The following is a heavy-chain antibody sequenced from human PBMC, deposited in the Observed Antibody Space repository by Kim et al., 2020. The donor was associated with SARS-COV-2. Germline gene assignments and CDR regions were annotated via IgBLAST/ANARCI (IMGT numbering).Heavy chain of an antibody. CDR3: AAGARGSPVLYYFDY. CDR2: IFKGGTT. CDR1: GFTVSTNY. V-gene: IGHV3-53*01. Sequence: GGSLRLSCVVSGFTVSTNYMTWVRQAPGKGLEWVSVIFKGGTTYYADSVKGRFTIPRDNSKNTLFLQMSSLRAEDTAVYYCAAGARGSPVLYYFDYWGQGTLVTVSS. J-gene: IGHJ4*02. D-gene: IGHD2-2*01.